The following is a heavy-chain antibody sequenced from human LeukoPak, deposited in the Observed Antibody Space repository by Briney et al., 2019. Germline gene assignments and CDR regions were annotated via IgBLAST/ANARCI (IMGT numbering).Heavy chain of an antibody. V-gene: IGHV3-33*01. J-gene: IGHJ4*02. Sequence: GGSLRLSCAASGFTFSSYGMHWVRQAPGKGLEWVAVIWYDGSNKYYADSVKGRFTISRDNSKNTLYLQMNSLRAEDAAVYYCARVGYYYDSSGYYFRYWGQGTLVTVSS. CDR1: GFTFSSYG. CDR3: ARVGYYYDSSGYYFRY. CDR2: IWYDGSNK. D-gene: IGHD3-22*01.